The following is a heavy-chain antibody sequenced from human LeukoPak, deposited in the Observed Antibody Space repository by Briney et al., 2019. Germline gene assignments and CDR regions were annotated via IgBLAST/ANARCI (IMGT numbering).Heavy chain of an antibody. Sequence: GGSLRLSCAASGFIFSKYAMHWVRQAPGKGLEWVAVISFDETKKYYADSVKGRFTISRDNSNNTLFLHMNSVKTEDTAVYFCARMKVIKGASLDYWGQGSLVTVSS. CDR1: GFIFSKYA. V-gene: IGHV3-30-3*01. J-gene: IGHJ4*02. D-gene: IGHD2-21*01. CDR3: ARMKVIKGASLDY. CDR2: ISFDETKK.